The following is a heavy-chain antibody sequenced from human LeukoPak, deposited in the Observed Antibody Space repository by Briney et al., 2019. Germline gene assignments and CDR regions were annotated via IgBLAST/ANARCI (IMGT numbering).Heavy chain of an antibody. V-gene: IGHV3-11*04. CDR1: GFTFSDHY. CDR3: ARSDSDFWSGYSDY. D-gene: IGHD3-3*01. J-gene: IGHJ4*02. CDR2: ISSSGSTI. Sequence: KPGGSLRLSCAASGFTFSDHYMSWIRQAPGKGLEWVSYISSSGSTIYYADSVKGRFTISRDNAKNSLYLQMNSLRAEDTAVYYCARSDSDFWSGYSDYWGQGTLVTVSS.